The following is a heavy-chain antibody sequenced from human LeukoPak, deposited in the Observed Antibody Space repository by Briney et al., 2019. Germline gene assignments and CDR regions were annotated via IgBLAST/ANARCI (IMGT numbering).Heavy chain of an antibody. D-gene: IGHD5-18*01. CDR3: ASVDTVLVNAFDI. CDR2: ISYSGST. Sequence: SETLSLTCTVSGGSISSYYWSWIRQPPGKGLEWIGYISYSGSTNYNPSLKSRVTISEDTSKNQFSLHLSSVTDADTAVYYCASVDTVLVNAFDIWGRGTLVTVSS. V-gene: IGHV4-59*08. CDR1: GGSISSYY. J-gene: IGHJ3*02.